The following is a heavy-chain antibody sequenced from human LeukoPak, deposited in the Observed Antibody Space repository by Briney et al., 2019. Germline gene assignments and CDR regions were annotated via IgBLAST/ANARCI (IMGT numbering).Heavy chain of an antibody. CDR3: ARATHIVVVLAATPASFEY. J-gene: IGHJ4*02. CDR1: GGSLSSDGYY. CDR2: IYYSEST. V-gene: IGHV4-31*03. Sequence: SETLSLTCTVSGGSLSSDGYYWSWIRQHPGKGLEWIGYIYYSESTYYNPPLKSRVTISVDTSKTQFSMKLSSVTAADTAVYYCARATHIVVVLAATPASFEYWGQGTLVTVSS. D-gene: IGHD2-15*01.